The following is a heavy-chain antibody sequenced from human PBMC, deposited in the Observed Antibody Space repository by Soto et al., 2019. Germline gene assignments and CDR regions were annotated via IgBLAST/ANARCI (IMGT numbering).Heavy chain of an antibody. CDR1: GGAISSSSYF. CDR3: ARGGGYYGVLFDY. V-gene: IGHV4-39*02. Sequence: QLRLQESGPGLLRPSETLSLTCNVSGGAISSSSYFWGWVRQPPGKTLEWIGHILYSGTTHYNEFLKSRVNSSVDTSKNQFSLRLDSVAPAGTAVYYCARGGGYYGVLFDYWGQGTLVPVSS. J-gene: IGHJ4*02. D-gene: IGHD4-17*01. CDR2: ILYSGTT.